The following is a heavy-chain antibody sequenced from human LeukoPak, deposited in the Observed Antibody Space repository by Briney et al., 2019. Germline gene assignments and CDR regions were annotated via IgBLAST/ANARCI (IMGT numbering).Heavy chain of an antibody. J-gene: IGHJ1*01. CDR1: GFTFSSYS. D-gene: IGHD4-23*01. CDR3: YGANAEH. CDR2: ISSSSSYI. Sequence: GGSLRLSCAASGFTFSSYSMNWVRQAPGKGLEWVSSISSSSSYIYYADSVKGRFTVARDNAKNTLYLQMNSLRAEDTAVYYCYGANAEHWGQGTLVTVSS. V-gene: IGHV3-21*01.